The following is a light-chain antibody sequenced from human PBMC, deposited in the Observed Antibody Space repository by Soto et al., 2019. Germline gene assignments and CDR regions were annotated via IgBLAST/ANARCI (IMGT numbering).Light chain of an antibody. CDR3: QQYKRYSLT. CDR2: DGF. V-gene: IGKV1-5*01. J-gene: IGKJ4*01. Sequence: DIQMTQSPSTLSASVGVRVTITCRASQSINNWLAWYQQKPGKAPKLLIYDGFSLESGVPLRFSGSGFGTEFTLTISSLQPDDSATYYCQQYKRYSLTFGGGTKVEIK. CDR1: QSINNW.